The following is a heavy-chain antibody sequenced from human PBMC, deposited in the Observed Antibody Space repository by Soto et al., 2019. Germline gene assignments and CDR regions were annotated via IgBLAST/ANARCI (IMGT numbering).Heavy chain of an antibody. Sequence: GGSLRLSCAASGFTFSGYSMNWVRHAPGKGLEWVSYISSSSSTIYYADSVKGRFTISRDNAKNSLYLQMNSLRAEDTAVYYCAREYYGSGVGTYYYYYGMDVWGQGT. D-gene: IGHD3-10*01. CDR1: GFTFSGYS. CDR2: ISSSSSTI. J-gene: IGHJ6*02. CDR3: AREYYGSGVGTYYYYYGMDV. V-gene: IGHV3-48*01.